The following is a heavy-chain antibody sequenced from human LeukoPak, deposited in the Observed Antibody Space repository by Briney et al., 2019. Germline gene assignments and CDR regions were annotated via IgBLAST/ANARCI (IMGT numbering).Heavy chain of an antibody. CDR2: ISSSSSYI. V-gene: IGHV3-21*01. Sequence: PGGSLRLSCAASGFTFRNYVIHWVRQAPGKGLEWVSSISSSSSYIYYADSVKGRFTISRDNAKNSLYLQMNSLRAEDTAVYYCARDVPLVGAFDIWGQGTMVTVSS. CDR3: ARDVPLVGAFDI. CDR1: GFTFRNYV. D-gene: IGHD3-9*01. J-gene: IGHJ3*02.